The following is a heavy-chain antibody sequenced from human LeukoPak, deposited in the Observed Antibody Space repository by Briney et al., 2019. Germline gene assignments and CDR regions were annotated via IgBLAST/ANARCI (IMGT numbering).Heavy chain of an antibody. V-gene: IGHV1-8*01. Sequence: GASVKVSCKASGYTFTSYDINWVRHPPGQGLEWMGWMNPNSGNTGYAQKFQGRVTMTRNTSISTAYMELSSLRSEDTAVYYCARGKELRYFDWLPPRTDEYFQHWGQGTLVTVSS. J-gene: IGHJ1*01. CDR2: MNPNSGNT. CDR3: ARGKELRYFDWLPPRTDEYFQH. CDR1: GYTFTSYD. D-gene: IGHD3-9*01.